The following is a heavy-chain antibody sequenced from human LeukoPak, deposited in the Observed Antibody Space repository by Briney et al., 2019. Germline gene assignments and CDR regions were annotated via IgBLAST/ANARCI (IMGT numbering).Heavy chain of an antibody. V-gene: IGHV3-7*01. CDR2: IKQDGSEK. CDR3: AKDQRLWFGELGYFDY. D-gene: IGHD3-10*01. Sequence: GGSLRLSCAASGFTFSSYWMSWVRQAPGKGLEWVANIKQDGSEKYYADSVKGRFTISRDNSKNTLYLQMNSLRAEDTAVYYCAKDQRLWFGELGYFDYWGQGTLVTVSS. J-gene: IGHJ4*02. CDR1: GFTFSSYW.